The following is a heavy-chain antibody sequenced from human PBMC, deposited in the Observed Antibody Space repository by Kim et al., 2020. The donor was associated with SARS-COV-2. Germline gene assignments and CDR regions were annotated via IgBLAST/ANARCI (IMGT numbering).Heavy chain of an antibody. CDR2: ISYDGSNK. CDR3: AKLDSSSDWPVDY. D-gene: IGHD6-13*01. Sequence: GGSLRLSCAASGFTFSSYGMHWVRQAPGKGLEWVAVISYDGSNKYYADSVKGRFTISRDNSKNTLYLQMNSLRAEDTAVYYCAKLDSSSDWPVDYWGQGTLVTVSS. V-gene: IGHV3-30*18. CDR1: GFTFSSYG. J-gene: IGHJ4*02.